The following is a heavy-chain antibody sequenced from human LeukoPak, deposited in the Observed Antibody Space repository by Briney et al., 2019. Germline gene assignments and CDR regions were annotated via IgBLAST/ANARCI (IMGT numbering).Heavy chain of an antibody. Sequence: SETLSLTCTVSGGSISSYYWSWIRQPPGKGLEWGGYIYYSGGTNYNPSLKSRVPISVDTSKNQFSLKLSSVTAADTAVYYCAVSKDITVVRGEVLGWFDPWGQGTLVTVSS. CDR1: GGSISSYY. J-gene: IGHJ5*02. CDR2: IYYSGGT. CDR3: AVSKDITVVRGEVLGWFDP. D-gene: IGHD3-10*01. V-gene: IGHV4-59*01.